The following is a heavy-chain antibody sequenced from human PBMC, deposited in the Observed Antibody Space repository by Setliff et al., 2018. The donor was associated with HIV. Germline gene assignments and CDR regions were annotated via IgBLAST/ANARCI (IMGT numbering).Heavy chain of an antibody. J-gene: IGHJ4*02. D-gene: IGHD6-19*01. Sequence: SSETLSLTCTVSGGSIGSGSFYWGWIRQPPGKGLEWIGTIYHSGTTYYNPSLKSRVTISVDTSKNQFSLKLSSVTAADTAVYYCARHSSGWFHPDYWGQGTPVTVSS. CDR1: GGSIGSGSFY. CDR2: IYHSGTT. CDR3: ARHSSGWFHPDY. V-gene: IGHV4-39*01.